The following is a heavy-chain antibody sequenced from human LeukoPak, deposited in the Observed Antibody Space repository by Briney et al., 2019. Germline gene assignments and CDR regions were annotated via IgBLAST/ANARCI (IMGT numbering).Heavy chain of an antibody. J-gene: IGHJ4*02. Sequence: ASETLSLTCTVSGGSISSYYWSWIRQPPGKGLEWIGYIYYSGSTNYNPSLKSRVTISVDTSKNQFSLKLSSVTAADTAVYYCARGDGYNHFDHWGQGTLVTVSS. CDR2: IYYSGST. D-gene: IGHD5-24*01. V-gene: IGHV4-59*01. CDR1: GGSISSYY. CDR3: ARGDGYNHFDH.